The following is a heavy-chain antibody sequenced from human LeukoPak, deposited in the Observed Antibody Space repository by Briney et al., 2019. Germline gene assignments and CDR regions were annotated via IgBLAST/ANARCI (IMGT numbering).Heavy chain of an antibody. D-gene: IGHD6-19*01. J-gene: IGHJ5*02. CDR3: ARAPKAVAGTCWFDP. Sequence: SVKVSCKASGGTFSSYAISWVRQAPGQGLEWMGGIIPIFGTANYAQKFQGRVTITADESTSTAYMELSSLRSEDTAVYCCARAPKAVAGTCWFDPWGQGTLVTVSS. CDR2: IIPIFGTA. CDR1: GGTFSSYA. V-gene: IGHV1-69*01.